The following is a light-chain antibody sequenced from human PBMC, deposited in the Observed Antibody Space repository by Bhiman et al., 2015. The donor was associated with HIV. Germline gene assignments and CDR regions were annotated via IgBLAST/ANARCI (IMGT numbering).Light chain of an antibody. CDR3: QAWDSSTPGV. V-gene: IGLV3-1*01. J-gene: IGLJ2*01. CDR2: RDT. CDR1: KLGYKY. Sequence: LTQPPSLSATPGQTASITCSGDKLGYKYACWYQQKPGQSPVLVIYRDTKRPSGIPERFSGSNSGNTATLTISGTQAMDEADYYCQAWDSSTPGVFGGGTKLTVL.